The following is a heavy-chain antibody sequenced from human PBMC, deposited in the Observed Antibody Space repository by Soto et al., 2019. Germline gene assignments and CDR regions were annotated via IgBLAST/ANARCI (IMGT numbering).Heavy chain of an antibody. CDR2: ISWNSGSI. D-gene: IGHD3-10*01. CDR1: GFTFDDYA. CDR3: AKSVRGVSYFDY. J-gene: IGHJ4*02. V-gene: IGHV3-9*01. Sequence: GGSLRLSCAASGFTFDDYAMHWVRQAPGKGLEWVSGISWNSGSIGYADSVKGRFTISRDNAKNSLYLQMNSLRAEDTALYYCAKSVRGVSYFDYWCQGTLVTVSS.